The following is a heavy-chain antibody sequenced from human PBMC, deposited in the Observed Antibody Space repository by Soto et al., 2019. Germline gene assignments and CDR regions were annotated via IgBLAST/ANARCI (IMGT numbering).Heavy chain of an antibody. CDR3: AREYYGLLAGYYMDL. V-gene: IGHV1-46*01. CDR1: GYTFTSYY. J-gene: IGHJ5*02. Sequence: ASVKVSCKASGYTFTSYYMHWVRQAPGQGLEWMGIINPSGGSTSYAQKFQGRVTMTRDTSTSTVYMELSSLRAEDTAVYFCAREYYGLLAGYYMDLWGQGTLVTVSS. CDR2: INPSGGST. D-gene: IGHD3-9*01.